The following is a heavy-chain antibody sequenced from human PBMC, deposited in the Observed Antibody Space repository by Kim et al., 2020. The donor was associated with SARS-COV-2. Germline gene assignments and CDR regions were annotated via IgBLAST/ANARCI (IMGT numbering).Heavy chain of an antibody. CDR3: ARGNGDFWSGYSLDY. J-gene: IGHJ4*02. D-gene: IGHD3-3*01. CDR2: INHSGST. Sequence: SETLSLTCAVYGGSFSGYYWSWIRQPPGKGLEWIGEINHSGSTNYNPSLKSRVTISVDTSKNQFSLKLSSVTAADTAVYYCARGNGDFWSGYSLDYWGQGTLVTVSS. V-gene: IGHV4-34*01. CDR1: GGSFSGYY.